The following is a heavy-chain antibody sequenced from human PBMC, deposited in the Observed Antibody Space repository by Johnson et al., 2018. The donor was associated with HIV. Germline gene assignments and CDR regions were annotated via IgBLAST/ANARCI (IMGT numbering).Heavy chain of an antibody. CDR1: GFTFSDYY. CDR2: INWNGGRT. V-gene: IGHV3-11*06. CDR3: AREDTAVVIKRAFDI. Sequence: QVQLVESGGGLVKPGGSLRLSCAASGFTFSDYYMSWIRQAPGKGLEWVSGINWNGGRTIYADSVKGRFTISRDKSKNTLYLQMNSLRAEDTAVYYCAREDTAVVIKRAFDIWGQGTMVTVSS. J-gene: IGHJ3*02. D-gene: IGHD5-18*01.